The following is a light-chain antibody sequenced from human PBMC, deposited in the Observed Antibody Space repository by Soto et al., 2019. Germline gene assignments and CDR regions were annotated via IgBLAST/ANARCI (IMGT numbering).Light chain of an antibody. CDR2: GAS. CDR3: QQYNYYPYT. CDR1: QSISTW. Sequence: DIQMTQSPSTLSASVGDRVTITCRASQSISTWLAWYHQKPGKAPKLLISGASSLESGVPSRFSGSGSGTEFSLAISSLPPDDFATYYCQQYNYYPYTFGEGTKLEIK. J-gene: IGKJ2*01. V-gene: IGKV1-5*01.